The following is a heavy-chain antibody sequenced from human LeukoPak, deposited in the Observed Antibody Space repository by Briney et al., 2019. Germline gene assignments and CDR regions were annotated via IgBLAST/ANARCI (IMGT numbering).Heavy chain of an antibody. Sequence: GGSLRLSCSASGFTFSSYAMHWVRQAPGKGLEYVSAISSNGGSTYYADSVKGRFTISRDNSKNTLYLQMSSLRAEDTAVYYCVKERDIVVVPAAMWGPFRFDPWGQGTLVTVSS. D-gene: IGHD2-2*01. J-gene: IGHJ5*02. CDR2: ISSNGGST. V-gene: IGHV3-64D*09. CDR1: GFTFSSYA. CDR3: VKERDIVVVPAAMWGPFRFDP.